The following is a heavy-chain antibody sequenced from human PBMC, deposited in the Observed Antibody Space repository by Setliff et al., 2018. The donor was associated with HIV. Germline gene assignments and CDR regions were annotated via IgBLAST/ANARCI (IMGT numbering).Heavy chain of an antibody. J-gene: IGHJ3*01. D-gene: IGHD5-12*01. Sequence: SVKVSCKASGDTFNNYGLNWVRQAPGQGLEWMGGIIPIFKSADYAQKFQGRVTITTDESTSTAYMDLSSLKSEDTAIYYCARTSGDAYNYEGAFDVWGQGTLVTVSS. CDR2: IIPIFKSA. CDR3: ARTSGDAYNYEGAFDV. V-gene: IGHV1-69*05. CDR1: GDTFNNYG.